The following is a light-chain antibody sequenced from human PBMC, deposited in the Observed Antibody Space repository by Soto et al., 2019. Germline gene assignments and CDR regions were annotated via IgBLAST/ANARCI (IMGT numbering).Light chain of an antibody. J-gene: IGKJ1*01. Sequence: DIQMTQSPSTLSASVGDRVTITCRASQSIGDSLAWYQQKPGKAPYLLISDVSSLERGVPSRFSGSGSGTEFTITISSMQPDDFATFYCQQYNGYSRTFGQGTKVEI. V-gene: IGKV1-5*01. CDR3: QQYNGYSRT. CDR1: QSIGDS. CDR2: DVS.